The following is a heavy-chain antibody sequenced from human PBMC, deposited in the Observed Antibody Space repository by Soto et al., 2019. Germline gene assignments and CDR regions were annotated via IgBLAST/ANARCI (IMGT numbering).Heavy chain of an antibody. Sequence: QLQLQESGPGLVKPSETLSLTCTVSGGSISSSSYYWGWIRQPPGKGLEWIGSIYYIGSTYYNPSLKSRVTISVDTSKNQFSLKLSSVTAADTAVYYCARHLHDMSSIVVVPAAFDYWGQGTLVTVSS. CDR1: GGSISSSSYY. CDR2: IYYIGST. D-gene: IGHD2-2*01. V-gene: IGHV4-39*01. CDR3: ARHLHDMSSIVVVPAAFDY. J-gene: IGHJ4*02.